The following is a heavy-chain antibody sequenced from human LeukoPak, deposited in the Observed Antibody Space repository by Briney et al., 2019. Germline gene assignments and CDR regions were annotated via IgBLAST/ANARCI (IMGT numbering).Heavy chain of an antibody. V-gene: IGHV4-59*08. D-gene: IGHD3-16*01. CDR2: IFHSGSP. CDR1: DGSITRYH. J-gene: IGHJ5*01. CDR3: ARHSQSYGPSNWFDP. Sequence: SETLSLTCNVTDGSITRYHWSWIRQPPGKGLQWLGYIFHSGSPHYNPSLKSRLTLSVDTSRSQISLKLDSVTAADTAVYFCARHSQSYGPSNWFDPWGQGALVTVSS.